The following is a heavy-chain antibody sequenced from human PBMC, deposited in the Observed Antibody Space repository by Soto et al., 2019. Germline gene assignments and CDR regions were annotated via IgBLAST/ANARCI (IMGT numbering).Heavy chain of an antibody. J-gene: IGHJ6*02. Sequence: PGGSLRLSCAASGFPFSKFAMNWVRLPPGKGLEWVSGISDSGHNVVYAESVRGRFTISRDNSKNILYLQMDRLTADDSAVYFCAKQFVDVWCQGTTVTVSS. CDR1: GFPFSKFA. CDR3: AKQFVDV. V-gene: IGHV3-23*01. CDR2: ISDSGHNV.